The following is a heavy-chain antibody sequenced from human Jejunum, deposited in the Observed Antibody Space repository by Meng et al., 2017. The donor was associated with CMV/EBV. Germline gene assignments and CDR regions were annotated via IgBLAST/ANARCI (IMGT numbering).Heavy chain of an antibody. Sequence: GFSLTSAGVGVGWIRQPPGKALEWVAHISWDDDKRYSPSLTSRLTITKDTSKNQVVLTMTNMDPMDTATYYCARRDRTVQSSAYFDSWGPGTLVTVSS. D-gene: IGHD2-2*01. CDR2: ISWDDDK. V-gene: IGHV2-5*02. J-gene: IGHJ4*02. CDR3: ARRDRTVQSSAYFDS. CDR1: GFSLTSAGVG.